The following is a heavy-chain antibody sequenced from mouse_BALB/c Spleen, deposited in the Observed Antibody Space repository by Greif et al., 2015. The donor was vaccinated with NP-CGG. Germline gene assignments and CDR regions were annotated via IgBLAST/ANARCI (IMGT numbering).Heavy chain of an antibody. V-gene: IGHV14-1*02. Sequence: VQLKQSGAELVRPGALVKLSCKASGFNIKDYYMHWVKQRPEQGLEWIGWIDPENGNTIYDPKFQGKASITADTSSNPAYLQLSSLTSEDTAVYYCARGASGYDGYYAMDYWGQGTSITVSS. D-gene: IGHD2-2*01. CDR2: IDPENGNT. J-gene: IGHJ4*01. CDR1: GFNIKDYY. CDR3: ARGASGYDGYYAMDY.